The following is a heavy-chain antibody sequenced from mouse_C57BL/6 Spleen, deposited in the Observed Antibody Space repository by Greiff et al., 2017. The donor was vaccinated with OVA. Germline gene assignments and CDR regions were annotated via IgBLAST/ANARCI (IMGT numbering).Heavy chain of an antibody. D-gene: IGHD4-1*01. CDR3: ARDLGVGYFDY. J-gene: IGHJ2*01. V-gene: IGHV3-6*01. CDR2: ISYDGSN. CDR1: GYSITSGYY. Sequence: VQLKESGPGLVKPSQSLSLTCSVTGYSITSGYYWNWIRQFPGNKLEWMGYISYDGSNNYNPSLKNRISITRDTSKNQFFLKLNSVTTEDTATYYCARDLGVGYFDYWGQGTTLTVSS.